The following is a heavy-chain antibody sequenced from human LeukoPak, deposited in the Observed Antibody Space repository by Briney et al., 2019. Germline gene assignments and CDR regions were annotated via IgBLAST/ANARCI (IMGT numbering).Heavy chain of an antibody. J-gene: IGHJ6*03. V-gene: IGHV3-21*01. Sequence: GGSLRLSCAASGFAFSSYSMNWVRQAPGKGLEWVSSISSSSSYIYYADSVKGRFTISRDNAKNSLYLQMNSLRAEDTAVYYCATLSRGQLLLGPLDYYYMDVWGKGTTVTVSS. CDR1: GFAFSSYS. CDR3: ATLSRGQLLLGPLDYYYMDV. D-gene: IGHD2-2*01. CDR2: ISSSSSYI.